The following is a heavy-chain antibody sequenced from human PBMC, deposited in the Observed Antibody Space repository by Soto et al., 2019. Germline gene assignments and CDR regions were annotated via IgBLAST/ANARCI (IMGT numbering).Heavy chain of an antibody. CDR1: GFGFRDYY. V-gene: IGHV3-11*01. CDR2: ISSGGTTI. J-gene: IGHJ4*02. Sequence: QVQLVESGGGLVRPGGSLRLSCTASGFGFRDYYMSWIRQTPGKGLEPVSYISSGGTTIFYADSVKGRFTISRDNAKNSLYLQMNNLRVEDTAMYYCASQDVVGATSRYWGQGTLVTVSS. D-gene: IGHD1-26*01. CDR3: ASQDVVGATSRY.